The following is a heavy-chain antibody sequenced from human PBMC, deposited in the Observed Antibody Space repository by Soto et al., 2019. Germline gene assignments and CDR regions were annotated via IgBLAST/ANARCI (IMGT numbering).Heavy chain of an antibody. CDR2: IYPGDSHT. CDR3: DGAVPGGVYKYLMDV. CDR1: GYTFTSSL. D-gene: IGHD3-3*01. Sequence: GESLKISCKSSGYTFTSSLIAWVRQMPEKGLEWMGIIYPGDSHTTYSPSFQAQVTISADKSISTANLPWSTLKVSDTAMYLCDGAVPGGVYKYLMDVWGQGTKVTVSS. J-gene: IGHJ6*02. V-gene: IGHV5-51*01.